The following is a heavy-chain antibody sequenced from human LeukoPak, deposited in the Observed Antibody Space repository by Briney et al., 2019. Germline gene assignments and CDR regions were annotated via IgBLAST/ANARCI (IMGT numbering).Heavy chain of an antibody. CDR3: ARDVSGDYDYYFDY. CDR2: IIPIFGTA. D-gene: IGHD2-21*02. J-gene: IGHJ4*02. Sequence: SVKVSCKASGGTFSSYAIGWVRQAPGQGLEWMGGIIPIFGTANYAQKFQGRVTITADKSTSTAYMELSSLRSEDTAVYYCARDVSGDYDYYFDYWGQGTLVTVSS. CDR1: GGTFSSYA. V-gene: IGHV1-69*06.